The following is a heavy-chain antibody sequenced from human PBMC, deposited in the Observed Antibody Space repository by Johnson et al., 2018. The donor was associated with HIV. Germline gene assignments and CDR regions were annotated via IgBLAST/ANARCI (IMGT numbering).Heavy chain of an antibody. CDR1: GVTFRHYW. Sequence: QVYLVGPGGGLVRPGGSLRLPCAAPGVTFRHYWMEWVRQAPGEGLEWVAVISYDGGSRSYADSVKGRFIISRENTKNPLYEQMNSQRAEDTAMYYCARDQGARGSYFLFGVRYAFDIWGQGTMVTVSS. CDR2: ISYDGGSR. D-gene: IGHD1-26*01. CDR3: ARDQGARGSYFLFGVRYAFDI. V-gene: IGHV3-30*03. J-gene: IGHJ3*02.